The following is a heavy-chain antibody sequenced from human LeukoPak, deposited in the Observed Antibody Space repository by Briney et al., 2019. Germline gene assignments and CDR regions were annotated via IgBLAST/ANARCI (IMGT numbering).Heavy chain of an antibody. J-gene: IGHJ4*02. CDR3: ARGGIPLPLYYFDY. Sequence: GGSLRLSCAASGLTFSSYWMHWVRQAPGKGLVWVSRINSDGSSTSYADSVKGRFTISRDNAKNTLYLQMNSLRAEDTAVYYCARGGIPLPLYYFDYWGQGTLVTVSS. CDR1: GLTFSSYW. D-gene: IGHD2-15*01. V-gene: IGHV3-74*01. CDR2: INSDGSST.